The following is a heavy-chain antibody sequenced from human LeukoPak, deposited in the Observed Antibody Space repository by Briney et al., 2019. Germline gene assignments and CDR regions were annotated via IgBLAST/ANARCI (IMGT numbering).Heavy chain of an antibody. V-gene: IGHV3-30*18. J-gene: IGHJ4*02. CDR1: GFTFSSYG. Sequence: GGSLRLSCAASGFTFSSYGMHWVRQAPGKGLEWVAVISYDGSNKYYADSVKGRFTISRDNSKNTLYLQMNSLRAEDTAVYYCAKDRGSGYFDYWGQGTLVTVS. CDR2: ISYDGSNK. D-gene: IGHD3-16*01. CDR3: AKDRGSGYFDY.